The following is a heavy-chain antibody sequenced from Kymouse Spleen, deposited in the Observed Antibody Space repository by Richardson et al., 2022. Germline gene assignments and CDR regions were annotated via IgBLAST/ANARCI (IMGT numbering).Heavy chain of an antibody. V-gene: IGHV4-4*02. Sequence: QVQLQESGPGLVKPSGTLSLTCAVSGGSISSSNWWSWVRQPPGKGLEWIGEIYHSGSTNYNPSLKSRVTISVDKSKNQFSLKLSSVTAADTAVYYCARDSSGWSYYYYYGMDVWGQGTTVTVSS. D-gene: IGHD6-19*01. CDR2: IYHSGST. CDR3: ARDSSGWSYYYYYGMDV. J-gene: IGHJ6*02. CDR1: GGSISSSNW.